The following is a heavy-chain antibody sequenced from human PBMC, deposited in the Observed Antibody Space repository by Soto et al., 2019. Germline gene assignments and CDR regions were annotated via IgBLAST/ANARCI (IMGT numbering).Heavy chain of an antibody. V-gene: IGHV3-33*01. Sequence: GGSLRLSCAASGFTFSSYGMHWVRQAPGKGLEWVAVIWYDGSNKYYADSVKGRFTISRDNSKNTLYLQMNSLRAEDTAVYYCARDVITIFGAGPQEHDYGMDVWGQGTTVTVSS. D-gene: IGHD3-3*01. CDR1: GFTFSSYG. CDR2: IWYDGSNK. J-gene: IGHJ6*02. CDR3: ARDVITIFGAGPQEHDYGMDV.